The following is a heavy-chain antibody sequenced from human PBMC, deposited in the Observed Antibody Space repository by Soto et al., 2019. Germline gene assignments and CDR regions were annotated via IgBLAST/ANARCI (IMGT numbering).Heavy chain of an antibody. D-gene: IGHD6-13*01. V-gene: IGHV3-64*01. Sequence: PVGSLRLSFAASGFTFSNYEMHWVRQAPGKGLEYVSGISNNGANTDYAKSVKGRFTISRDNSENTLYLQMGSLRAEDTALYYCARRGYGSRWPNVYMDVWRKGTTVTVSS. J-gene: IGHJ6*03. CDR2: ISNNGANT. CDR3: ARRGYGSRWPNVYMDV. CDR1: GFTFSNYE.